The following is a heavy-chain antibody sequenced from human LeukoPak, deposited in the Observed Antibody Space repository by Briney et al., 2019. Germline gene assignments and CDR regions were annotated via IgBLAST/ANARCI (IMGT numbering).Heavy chain of an antibody. CDR3: GRERNAYYMDV. V-gene: IGHV3-21*01. CDR2: ISPTSSYI. CDR1: GFTFTYFY. J-gene: IGHJ6*03. Sequence: GGSLRLSCAASGFTFTYFYMNWVRQAPGKGLEWVSWISPTSSYIYYADSLKGRFTISRDNAKNTLYLQMSSLSSEDTAVYYCGRERNAYYMDVWGKGTTVTVSS.